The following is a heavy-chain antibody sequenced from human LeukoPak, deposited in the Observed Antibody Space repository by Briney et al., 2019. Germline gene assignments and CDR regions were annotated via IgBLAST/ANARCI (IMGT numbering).Heavy chain of an antibody. CDR1: GFTFSTYW. D-gene: IGHD4-11*01. CDR3: ARAGLPYSRDY. Sequence: GGSLRLSCSTSGFTFSTYWMSWVRQTPEKGLEWVANIKGDGSLINYADSVKGRFTISRDNAKNSLSLQMNSLTADDTGLYYCARAGLPYSRDYWGQGTLVNVSS. CDR2: IKGDGSLI. J-gene: IGHJ4*02. V-gene: IGHV3-7*01.